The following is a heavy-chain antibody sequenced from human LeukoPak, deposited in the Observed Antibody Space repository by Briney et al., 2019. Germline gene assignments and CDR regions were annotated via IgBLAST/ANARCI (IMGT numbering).Heavy chain of an antibody. J-gene: IGHJ5*02. CDR3: ARGGGYYGSGSYYPLRYNWFDP. V-gene: IGHV4-34*01. CDR2: INHSGST. CDR1: GGSFSGYY. Sequence: PSETLSLTCAVYGGSFSGYYWSWIRQPPGKGLEWIGEINHSGSTNYNPSLKSRVTISVDTSKNQFSLKLSSVTAADTAVYYCARGGGYYGSGSYYPLRYNWFDPWGQGTLVTVSS. D-gene: IGHD3-10*01.